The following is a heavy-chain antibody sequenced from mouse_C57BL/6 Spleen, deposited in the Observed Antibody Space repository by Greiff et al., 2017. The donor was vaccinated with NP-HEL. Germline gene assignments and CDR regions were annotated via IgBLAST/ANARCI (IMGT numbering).Heavy chain of an antibody. D-gene: IGHD1-1*01. CDR1: GFSLTSYG. V-gene: IGHV2-5*01. Sequence: QVQLQQSGPGLVQPSQSLSITCTVSGFSLTSYGVHWVRQSPGKGLEWLGVIWRGGSTDYNAAFMSRLSITKDNSKSQVFFKMNSLQADDTAIYYGAKTLATVVARKNYYAMDYWGQGTSVTVSS. J-gene: IGHJ4*01. CDR3: AKTLATVVARKNYYAMDY. CDR2: IWRGGST.